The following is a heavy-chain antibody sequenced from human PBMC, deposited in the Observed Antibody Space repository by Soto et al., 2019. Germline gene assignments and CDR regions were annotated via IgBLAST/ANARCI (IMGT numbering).Heavy chain of an antibody. CDR2: IYYGGST. CDR1: GGSISSGGYY. D-gene: IGHD5-12*01. V-gene: IGHV4-31*03. Sequence: QVQLQESGPGLVKPSQTLSLTCTVSGGSISSGGYYWIWIRQQPGKVLGWIGYIYYGGSTYYNPSRKSRVTISVDPSKKQFSLKLSSLTAADPAVYYCARSVAYEIYAFDIWGQGTMVTVSS. CDR3: ARSVAYEIYAFDI. J-gene: IGHJ3*02.